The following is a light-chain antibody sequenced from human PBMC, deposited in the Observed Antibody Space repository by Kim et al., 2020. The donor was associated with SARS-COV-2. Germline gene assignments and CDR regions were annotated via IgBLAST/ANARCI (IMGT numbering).Light chain of an antibody. Sequence: ASTGDRVTITCRPSQVISSSLAWYQQKPGKAPKLLIYAASTLQSGVPSRFSGSGSGTDFTLTISCLQSEDFATYYCQQYYSYPRTFGQGTKVDIK. CDR1: QVISSS. CDR3: QQYYSYPRT. CDR2: AAS. J-gene: IGKJ1*01. V-gene: IGKV1-8*01.